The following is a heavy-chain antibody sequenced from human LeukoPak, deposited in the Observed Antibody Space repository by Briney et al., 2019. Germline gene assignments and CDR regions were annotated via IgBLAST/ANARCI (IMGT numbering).Heavy chain of an antibody. V-gene: IGHV4-4*07. D-gene: IGHD1-7*01. CDR3: ARDAGTGTTGNYYYYMDV. Sequence: SETLSLTCTVSSGSLSSYYWSWIRQPAGEGLEWIGRIYTSGSTNYNPSLESRVPISVDRSKNQFSLKLSPVTAADTAVYYCARDAGTGTTGNYYYYMDVWGKGTTVTVSS. CDR2: IYTSGST. CDR1: SGSLSSYY. J-gene: IGHJ6*03.